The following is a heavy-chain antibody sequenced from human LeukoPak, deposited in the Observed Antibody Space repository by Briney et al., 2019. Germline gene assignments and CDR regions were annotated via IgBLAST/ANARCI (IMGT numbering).Heavy chain of an antibody. D-gene: IGHD2-2*01. Sequence: GASVKVSCKASGYTFTSYGISWVRQAPGQGLEWMGWISAYNGNTNYAQKLQGRVTMTTDTSTSTAYMELRSLRSDDTAVYYCARVGPEGYCSSTSCYSIDYWGQGTLVTVSS. CDR1: GYTFTSYG. CDR3: ARVGPEGYCSSTSCYSIDY. CDR2: ISAYNGNT. J-gene: IGHJ4*02. V-gene: IGHV1-18*01.